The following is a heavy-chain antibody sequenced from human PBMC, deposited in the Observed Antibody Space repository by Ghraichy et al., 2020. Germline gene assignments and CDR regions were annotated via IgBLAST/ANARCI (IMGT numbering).Heavy chain of an antibody. J-gene: IGHJ4*02. Sequence: SETLSLTCTVSGDSISSNTWSWIRQRPGTGLEWIGFIYYSGSTKYNPSLKSRVTISADTSKTQVYLKVRSVTATATAVYDCATGILGADYFFDYWGQGSLVTVSS. CDR1: GDSISSNT. CDR3: ATGILGADYFFDY. CDR2: IYYSGST. V-gene: IGHV4-59*01. D-gene: IGHD1-26*01.